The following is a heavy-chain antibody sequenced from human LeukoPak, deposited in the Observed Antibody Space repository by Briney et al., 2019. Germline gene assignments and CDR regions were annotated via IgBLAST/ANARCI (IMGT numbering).Heavy chain of an antibody. CDR1: GYTFTGYY. CDR2: INPNSGGT. J-gene: IGHJ6*03. V-gene: IGHV1-2*02. CDR3: ARNYYDSSGYYAYYYMDV. D-gene: IGHD3-22*01. Sequence: ASVKVSCKASGYTFTGYYMHWVRQAPGQGLEWMGWINPNSGGTNYAQKFQGRVTMTRDTSISTAYMELRSLRSDDTAVYYCARNYYDSSGYYAYYYMDVWGKGTTVTISS.